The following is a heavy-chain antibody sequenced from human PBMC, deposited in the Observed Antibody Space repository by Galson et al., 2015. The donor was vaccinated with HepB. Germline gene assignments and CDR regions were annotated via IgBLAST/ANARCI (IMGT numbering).Heavy chain of an antibody. V-gene: IGHV1-69-2*01. D-gene: IGHD1-26*01. CDR3: ATDVRRVGYMDV. CDR1: GYTFTNYY. Sequence: VKVSCKVSGYTFTNYYMHWVQQAPGKGLEWMGLVDPEDGETIYAEKFQGRVTITADTSTDTAYMELSSLRSEDTAVYYCATDVRRVGYMDVWGKGTTVTVSS. J-gene: IGHJ6*03. CDR2: VDPEDGET.